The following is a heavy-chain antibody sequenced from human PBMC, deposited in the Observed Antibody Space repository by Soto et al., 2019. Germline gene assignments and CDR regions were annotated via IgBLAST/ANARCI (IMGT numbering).Heavy chain of an antibody. J-gene: IGHJ4*02. CDR2: ISSNTNYI. CDR3: AIESEDFTSSFDY. V-gene: IGHV3-21*01. CDR1: GCTFTRNS. Sequence: KPGGTLRLSCAASGCTFTRNSKNWGRQAPGKGIEWMSSISSNTNYIYYGDSMKGRFTISRDNAKKSLYLKMNRLRAEVKAVYYCAIESEDFTSSFDYWGQGTLVTVSS.